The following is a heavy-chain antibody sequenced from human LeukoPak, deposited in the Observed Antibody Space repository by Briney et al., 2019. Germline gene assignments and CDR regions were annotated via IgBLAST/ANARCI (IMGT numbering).Heavy chain of an antibody. J-gene: IGHJ3*02. CDR1: GFTFSSYG. CDR3: ARDGGNSNTDAFDI. D-gene: IGHD4-23*01. V-gene: IGHV3-33*01. CDR2: IWYDGSNK. Sequence: HPGGSLRLSCAASGFTFSSYGMHWVRQAPGKGLEWVAVIWYDGSNKYYADSVKGRFTISRDNSKNTLYLQMNSLRAEDTAVYYCARDGGNSNTDAFDIWGQGTMVTVSS.